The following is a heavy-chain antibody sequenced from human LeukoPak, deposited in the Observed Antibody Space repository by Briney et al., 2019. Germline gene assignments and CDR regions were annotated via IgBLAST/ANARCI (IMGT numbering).Heavy chain of an antibody. CDR3: ARETSGSYSTYYFDY. J-gene: IGHJ4*02. CDR1: GGSISSYY. D-gene: IGHD1-26*01. V-gene: IGHV4-59*12. CDR2: IYYSGST. Sequence: SETLSLTCTVSGGSISSYYWSWIRQPPGKGLEWIGYIYYSGSTNYNPSLKSRVTISVDTSKNQFSLKLSSVTAADTAVYYCARETSGSYSTYYFDYWGQGTLVTVSS.